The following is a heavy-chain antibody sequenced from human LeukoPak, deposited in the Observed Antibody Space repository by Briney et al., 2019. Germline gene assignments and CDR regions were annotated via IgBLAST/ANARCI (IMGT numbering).Heavy chain of an antibody. V-gene: IGHV4-39*07. CDR1: RGSVSSSSYY. Sequence: PSETLSLTCTVSRGSVSSSSYYWGWIRQPPGKGLEWIGEINHSGSTNYNPSLKSRVTMSVDTSKNQFSLKLSSVTAADTAVYYCARSSGEKATIDYWGQGTLVTVSS. CDR3: ARSSGEKATIDY. CDR2: INHSGST. D-gene: IGHD5-24*01. J-gene: IGHJ4*02.